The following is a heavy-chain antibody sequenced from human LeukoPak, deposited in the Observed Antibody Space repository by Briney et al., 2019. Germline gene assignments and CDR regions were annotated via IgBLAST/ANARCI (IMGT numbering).Heavy chain of an antibody. CDR3: ASNQLLLYYFDY. D-gene: IGHD2-2*01. CDR2: IIPILGIA. J-gene: IGHJ4*02. Sequence: ASVKVSCKASGGTFSSYAISWVRQAPGQGLEWMGRIIPILGIANYAQKFQGSVTITADKSTSTAYMELSSLRSEDAAVYYCASNQLLLYYFDYWGQGTLVTVSS. CDR1: GGTFSSYA. V-gene: IGHV1-69*04.